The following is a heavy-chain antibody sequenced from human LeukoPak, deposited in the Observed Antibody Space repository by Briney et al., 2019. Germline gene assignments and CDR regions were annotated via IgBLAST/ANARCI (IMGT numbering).Heavy chain of an antibody. CDR3: ARPHSSSWYRVAFGI. D-gene: IGHD6-13*01. CDR2: IYHSGST. CDR1: GYSISSGYY. Sequence: SETLSLTCAVSGYSISSGYYWGWIRQPPGKGLEWIGSIYHSGSTYYNPSLKSRVTISVDTSKNQFSLKLSSVTAADTAVYYCARPHSSSWYRVAFGIWGQGTMVTVSS. V-gene: IGHV4-38-2*01. J-gene: IGHJ3*02.